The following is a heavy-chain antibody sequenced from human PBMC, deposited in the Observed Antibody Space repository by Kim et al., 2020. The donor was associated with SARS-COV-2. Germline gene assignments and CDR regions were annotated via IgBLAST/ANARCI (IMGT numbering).Heavy chain of an antibody. CDR3: VSDLNDTADDS. V-gene: IGHV1-46*01. D-gene: IGHD1-1*01. J-gene: IGHJ5*01. CDR1: GYTFTSYY. CDR2: IKPSGGNT. Sequence: ASVKVSCKASGYTFTSYYMHWVRQAPGQGLEWMGIIKPSGGNTVYAPKFQGRVTLTRDTSPSTVYMELRRLTSEDTAMYYCVSDLNDTADDSWGQGTRAT.